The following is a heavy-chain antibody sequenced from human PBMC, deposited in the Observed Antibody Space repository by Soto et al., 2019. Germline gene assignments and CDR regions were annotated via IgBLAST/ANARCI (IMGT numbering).Heavy chain of an antibody. CDR2: IYYSGST. V-gene: IGHV4-39*01. CDR1: GGSISSSSYY. Sequence: SETLSLTCTVSGGSISSSSYYWGWIRQPPGKGLEWIGSIYYSGSTYYNPSLKSRVTISVDTSKNQFSLKLSSVTAADTAVYYCARRGIADDYIGGSYPNYFDYWGQGTLVTVSS. J-gene: IGHJ4*02. D-gene: IGHD3-16*02. CDR3: ARRGIADDYIGGSYPNYFDY.